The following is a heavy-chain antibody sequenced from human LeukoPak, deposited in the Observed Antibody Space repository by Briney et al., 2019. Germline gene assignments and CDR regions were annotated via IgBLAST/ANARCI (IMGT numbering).Heavy chain of an antibody. Sequence: PGGSLRLSCTASGFTFGDYAMTWVRQAPGKGLEWLGFIRSKGYGGTTEYAASVKGRFTISRDDSKSIAYLQMNSLKTEDTAVHYCTRGEGGTYQYYYYYYRAVGEKGPT. J-gene: IGHJ6*03. CDR2: IRSKGYGGTT. CDR1: GFTFGDYA. V-gene: IGHV3-49*04. D-gene: IGHD3-16*01. CDR3: TRGEGGTYQYYYYYYRAV.